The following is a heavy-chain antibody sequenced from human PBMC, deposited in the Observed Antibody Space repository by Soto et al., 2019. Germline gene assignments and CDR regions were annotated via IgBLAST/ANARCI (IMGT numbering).Heavy chain of an antibody. Sequence: TSVKVSCKTSGYTFTRYCISWVRQAPGQGLEWMGWISTDKGKTSYAQKFQGRVTMTTDTSTSTGYLELRSLRSDDTAVYYCATRSPAFDYWGQATLVTVSS. V-gene: IGHV1-18*01. J-gene: IGHJ4*02. CDR2: ISTDKGKT. CDR1: GYTFTRYC. CDR3: ATRSPAFDY.